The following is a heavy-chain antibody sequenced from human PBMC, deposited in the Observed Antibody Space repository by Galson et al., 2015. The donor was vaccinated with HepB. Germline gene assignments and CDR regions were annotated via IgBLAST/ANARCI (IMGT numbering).Heavy chain of an antibody. CDR1: GFIISNYA. J-gene: IGHJ4*02. CDR2: IDGNGRST. D-gene: IGHD3-22*01. V-gene: IGHV3-64D*06. CDR3: VGRDSSGL. Sequence: SLRLSCAGSGFIISNYAMHWVRQAPGKGLEYVSAIDGNGRSTYYADSVKGRFIISRDNSKNTLYLQMSNVRTEDTAVYYCVGRDSSGLWGQGALVTVSS.